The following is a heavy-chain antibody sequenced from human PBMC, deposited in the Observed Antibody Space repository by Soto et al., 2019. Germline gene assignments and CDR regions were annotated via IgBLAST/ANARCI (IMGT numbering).Heavy chain of an antibody. CDR1: GDSISSSTYF. V-gene: IGHV4-39*01. CDR2: IYYSGST. J-gene: IGHJ4*02. CDR3: ARHLGEGYFDY. Sequence: QLQLQESGPGLVKPSETLSLTCTVSGDSISSSTYFWGWVRQPPGKGLERIGSIYYSGSTYYNPSLKSRVTISVDTSKNHFSLKVSSVTAADTAVYYCARHLGEGYFDYWGQGTLVTVSS.